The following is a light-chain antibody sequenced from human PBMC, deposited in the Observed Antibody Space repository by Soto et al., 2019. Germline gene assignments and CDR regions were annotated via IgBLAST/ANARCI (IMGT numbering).Light chain of an antibody. CDR3: QQYSSTFWT. CDR2: GAS. CDR1: QSISSSY. J-gene: IGKJ1*01. Sequence: EIVLTQSPVTLSLSPGERTTLSCRASQSISSSYLAWYQQKPGQAPRLLVYGASSRATGIPDRFSGSGSGTDFTLTISRLEPEDVALYYCQQYSSTFWTLGQGTKVEIK. V-gene: IGKV3-20*01.